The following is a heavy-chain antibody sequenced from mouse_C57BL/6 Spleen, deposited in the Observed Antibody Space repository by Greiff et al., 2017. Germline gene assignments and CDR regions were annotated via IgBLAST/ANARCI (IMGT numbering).Heavy chain of an antibody. CDR2: ISSGGSYT. D-gene: IGHD4-1*01. V-gene: IGHV5-6*02. CDR1: GFTFSSYG. J-gene: IGHJ2*01. CDR3: ARRVLTGRERAYYFDY. Sequence: EVKLVESGGDLVKPGGSLELSCAASGFTFSSYGMSWVRQTPDKRLEWVATISSGGSYTYYPDSVKGRFTISRDNAKNTLYLQMSSLKSEDTAMYYCARRVLTGRERAYYFDYWGQGTTLTVSS.